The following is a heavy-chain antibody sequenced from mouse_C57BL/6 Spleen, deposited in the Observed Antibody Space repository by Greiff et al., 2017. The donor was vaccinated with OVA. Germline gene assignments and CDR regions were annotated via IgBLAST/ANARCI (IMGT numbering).Heavy chain of an antibody. CDR3: AREVKGTRPYAMDY. CDR2: INPSTGGT. J-gene: IGHJ4*01. V-gene: IGHV1-42*01. Sequence: VQLQQSGPELVKPGASVKISCKASGYSFTGYYMNWVKQSPEKSLEWIGEINPSTGGTTYNQKFKAKATLTVDKSSSTAYMQLKSLTSEDSAVYYCAREVKGTRPYAMDYWGQGTSVTVSS. CDR1: GYSFTGYY. D-gene: IGHD2-14*01.